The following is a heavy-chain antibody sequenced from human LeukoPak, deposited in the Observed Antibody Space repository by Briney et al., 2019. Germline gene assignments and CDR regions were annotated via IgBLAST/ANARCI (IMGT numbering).Heavy chain of an antibody. CDR3: ASSINY. CDR1: GFTFSSYG. V-gene: IGHV3-30*02. CDR2: IRYDGSNK. J-gene: IGHJ4*02. Sequence: GGSLRLSCTASGFTFSSYGMHLVRQAPGKGLEWVAFIRYDGSNKYYADSVKGRFTISRDNSSKTLYLQINNLRGEDTAVYYCASSINYWGQGTLVTVSS.